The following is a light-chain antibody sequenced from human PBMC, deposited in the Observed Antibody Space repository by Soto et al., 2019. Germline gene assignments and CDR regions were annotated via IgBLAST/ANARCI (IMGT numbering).Light chain of an antibody. J-gene: IGKJ2*01. CDR1: QSISSY. CDR3: QQSYSTPYT. Sequence: DIQMTQSPSSLSASVGDRVTITCRASQSISSYLNWFQLKPGKAPKLLIYAASTLQSGVPSRFSGSGSGTDFTLTISSLQPEDFATYYCQQSYSTPYTFGQRTKLQIK. CDR2: AAS. V-gene: IGKV1-39*01.